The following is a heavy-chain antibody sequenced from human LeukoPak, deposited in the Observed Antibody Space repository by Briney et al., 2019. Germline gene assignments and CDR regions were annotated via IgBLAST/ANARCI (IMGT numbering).Heavy chain of an antibody. CDR1: RFTFRSYW. CDR2: IKQDGSEG. CDR3: ARDGGPFDS. Sequence: GGSLRLSCAASRFTFRSYWMSWVRQAPGKGLEWVANIKQDGSEGYYVDSVKGRFTISRDNAKNLVYLQLNSLRVEDTAVYYCARDGGPFDSWGQGTLVTVSS. V-gene: IGHV3-7*03. D-gene: IGHD2-15*01. J-gene: IGHJ4*02.